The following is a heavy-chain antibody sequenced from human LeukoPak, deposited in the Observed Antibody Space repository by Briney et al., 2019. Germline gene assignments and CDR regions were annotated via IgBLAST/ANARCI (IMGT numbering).Heavy chain of an antibody. D-gene: IGHD2-21*01. Sequence: AGGSLRLSCVASGFSFGNYAMSWVRQAPGKGLQWVSQISGTGGATWYAGFARDRFTISRDNSKKTLYLQMSGLRVEDTAMYYCVKDPRDTYGTNWFVSWGQGILLIVSS. CDR2: ISGTGGAT. CDR3: VKDPRDTYGTNWFVS. CDR1: GFSFGNYA. V-gene: IGHV3-23*01. J-gene: IGHJ5*01.